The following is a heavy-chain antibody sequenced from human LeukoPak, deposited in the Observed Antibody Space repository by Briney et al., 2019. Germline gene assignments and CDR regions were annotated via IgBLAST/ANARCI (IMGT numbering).Heavy chain of an antibody. D-gene: IGHD3-10*01. CDR3: ARGDRTGFRGAPTGYFDY. CDR2: TYYRSKWYN. CDR1: GDSVSSNSAA. J-gene: IGHJ4*02. Sequence: SQTLSLTCAISGDSVSSNSAAWNWIRQSPSRGLEWLGRTYYRSKWYNDYAVSVKSRITINPDTSKNQFSLKLSSVTAADTAVYYCARGDRTGFRGAPTGYFDYWGQGTLVTVSS. V-gene: IGHV6-1*01.